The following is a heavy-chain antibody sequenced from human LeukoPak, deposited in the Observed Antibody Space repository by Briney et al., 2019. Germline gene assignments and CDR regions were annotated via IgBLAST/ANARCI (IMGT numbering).Heavy chain of an antibody. Sequence: PGRSLRLSCAASGFTFDDYAMHWVRQAPGKGLVWVSRISSDGSTTYADSVKGRFTISRDNAKNTLYLQMNSLRAEDTAVYYCARTPYCSTTCYGNFDYWGQGTLVTVSS. CDR3: ARTPYCSTTCYGNFDY. CDR2: ISSDGST. D-gene: IGHD2-2*01. CDR1: GFTFDDYA. J-gene: IGHJ4*02. V-gene: IGHV3-74*01.